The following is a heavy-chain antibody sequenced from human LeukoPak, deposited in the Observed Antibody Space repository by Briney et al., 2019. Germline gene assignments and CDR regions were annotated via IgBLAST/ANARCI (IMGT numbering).Heavy chain of an antibody. CDR2: IIPILGIA. CDR1: GGTFSSYA. D-gene: IGHD2-2*02. J-gene: IGHJ6*02. Sequence: SVKVSCKASGGTFSSYAISWVRQAPGQGLEWMGRIIPILGIANYAQKFQGRVTITADKSTSTAYMELSSLRSEDTAVYYCATSGLSLDIVVVPAAIDYYYGMDAWGQGTTVTVSS. CDR3: ATSGLSLDIVVVPAAIDYYYGMDA. V-gene: IGHV1-69*04.